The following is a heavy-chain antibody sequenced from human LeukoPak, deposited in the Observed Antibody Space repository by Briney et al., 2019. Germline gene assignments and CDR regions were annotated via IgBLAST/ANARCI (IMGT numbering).Heavy chain of an antibody. CDR3: ARDVSTAETYGMDV. V-gene: IGHV4-34*01. J-gene: IGHJ6*02. CDR1: GVSFSGYY. CDR2: INHSGST. Sequence: PSETLSLTCAVYGVSFSGYYWTWIRQPPGKGLEWVGEINHSGSTNYNPSLKSRVTISVDTSKNQFSLKLSSVTAADTAVYYCARDVSTAETYGMDVWGQGTTVTVSS. D-gene: IGHD5-18*01.